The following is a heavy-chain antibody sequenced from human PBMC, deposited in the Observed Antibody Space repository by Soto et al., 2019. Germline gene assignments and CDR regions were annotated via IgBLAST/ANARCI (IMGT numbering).Heavy chain of an antibody. CDR2: ISAYNGNT. CDR1: GYTFTGYG. V-gene: IGHV1-18*04. CDR3: ARDSLGYCSSTSCAEKVWFDP. D-gene: IGHD2-2*01. J-gene: IGHJ5*02. Sequence: VASVKVSCKASGYTFTGYGISWVRQAPGQGLEWMGWISAYNGNTNYAQKLQGRVTMTTDTSTSTAYMELRSLRSDDTAVYYCARDSLGYCSSTSCAEKVWFDPWGQGTLVTVS.